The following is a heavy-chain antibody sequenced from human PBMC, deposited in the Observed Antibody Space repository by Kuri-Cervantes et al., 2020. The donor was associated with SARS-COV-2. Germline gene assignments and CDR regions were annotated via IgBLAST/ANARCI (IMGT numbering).Heavy chain of an antibody. Sequence: GESLKISCAASGFTFGSYGMHWVRQAPGKGLEWVAVIWCDGSNKYYADSVKGRFTISRDNSKNTLYLQMNSLRAEDTAVYYCARAEKRTIFGVVNYHYYGMDVWGQGTTVTVSS. CDR2: IWCDGSNK. D-gene: IGHD3-3*01. V-gene: IGHV3-33*08. CDR1: GFTFGSYG. CDR3: ARAEKRTIFGVVNYHYYGMDV. J-gene: IGHJ6*02.